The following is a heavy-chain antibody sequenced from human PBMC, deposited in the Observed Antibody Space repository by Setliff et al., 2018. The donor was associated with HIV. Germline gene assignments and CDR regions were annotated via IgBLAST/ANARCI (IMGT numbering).Heavy chain of an antibody. J-gene: IGHJ6*02. CDR1: GDSSSSHC. Sequence: SETLSLTCSVSGDSSSSHCWSWVRQSPGKGLEWIGSVYHSGRTNYSPSLKSRVTISIDTSRNQFSLKLSSVTAADTAVYYCARPVSKYFYGMDVWGLGTTVTVS. V-gene: IGHV4-59*11. CDR3: ARPVSKYFYGMDV. CDR2: VYHSGRT.